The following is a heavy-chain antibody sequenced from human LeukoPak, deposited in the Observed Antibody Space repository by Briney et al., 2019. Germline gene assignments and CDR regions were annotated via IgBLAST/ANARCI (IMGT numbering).Heavy chain of an antibody. CDR1: GFTFSSYG. CDR3: AKDLYLQYCRGSACYLNYYNMDV. V-gene: IGHV3-30*18. J-gene: IGHJ6*02. D-gene: IGHD2-15*01. CDR2: ISYDGSNK. Sequence: GGSLRLSCAASGFTFSSYGMHWVRQAPGKGLEWVAVISYDGSNKYYADSVKGRFTISRDNSKNTLYLQMNGLRAEDTAVYYCAKDLYLQYCRGSACYLNYYNMDVWGQGTTVAVSS.